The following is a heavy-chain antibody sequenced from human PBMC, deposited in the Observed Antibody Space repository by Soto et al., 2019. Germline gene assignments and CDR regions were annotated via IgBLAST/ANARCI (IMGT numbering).Heavy chain of an antibody. Sequence: QVQLVQSGAEVKKPGASVKVSCKASGYTFTSYYMHWVRQAPGQGLEWMGIINPSGGSTSYAQKFQGRVTITGDASTNTLYMELSTVSSEDTDVYYCASLTVAGALRPFDYWGQGTLVTVSS. D-gene: IGHD6-19*01. CDR3: ASLTVAGALRPFDY. CDR2: INPSGGST. CDR1: GYTFTSYY. J-gene: IGHJ4*02. V-gene: IGHV1-46*01.